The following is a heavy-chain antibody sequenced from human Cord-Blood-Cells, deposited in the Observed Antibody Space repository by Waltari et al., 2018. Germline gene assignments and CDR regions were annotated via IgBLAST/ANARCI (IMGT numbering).Heavy chain of an antibody. Sequence: QVQLQESGPGLVKPSETLSLTCTVSGGSISSYYWSWILQPPGKGLEWIGYIYYSGSTNYNPSLKSRVTISVDTSKNQFSLKLSSVTAADTAVYYCARHRMSSSSLGYWGQGTLVTVSS. J-gene: IGHJ4*02. CDR2: IYYSGST. CDR1: GGSISSYY. D-gene: IGHD6-6*01. CDR3: ARHRMSSSSLGY. V-gene: IGHV4-59*08.